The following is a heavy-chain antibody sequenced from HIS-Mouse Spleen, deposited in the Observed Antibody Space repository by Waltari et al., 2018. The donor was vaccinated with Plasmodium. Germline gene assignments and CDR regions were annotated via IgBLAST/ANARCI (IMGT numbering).Heavy chain of an antibody. D-gene: IGHD2-21*01. J-gene: IGHJ2*01. CDR2: INHSGST. CDR3: ARGRVLGNSSGYFDL. CDR1: GGSFSGYY. Sequence: QVQLQQWGAGLLKPSETLSPTCAVYGGSFSGYYWSWIRQPPGKGLEWIGEINHSGSTNANPSLKSRVTIAVDTSNNQFSLKLSSVPAADTAVYYCARGRVLGNSSGYFDLWGRGTL. V-gene: IGHV4-34*01.